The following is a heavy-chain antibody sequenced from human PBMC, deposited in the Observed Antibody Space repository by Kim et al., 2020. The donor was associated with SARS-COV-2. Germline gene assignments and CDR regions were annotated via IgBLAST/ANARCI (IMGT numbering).Heavy chain of an antibody. V-gene: IGHV3-30*18. J-gene: IGHJ6*02. CDR2: ISYDGSNK. Sequence: GGSLRLSCAASGFTFSSYGMHWVRQAPGKGLEWVAVISYDGSNKYYADSVKGRFTISRDNSKNTLYLQMNSLRAEDTAVYYCVKSGVSYGMDVWGQGTTVTVSS. CDR3: VKSGVSYGMDV. CDR1: GFTFSSYG. D-gene: IGHD3-10*01.